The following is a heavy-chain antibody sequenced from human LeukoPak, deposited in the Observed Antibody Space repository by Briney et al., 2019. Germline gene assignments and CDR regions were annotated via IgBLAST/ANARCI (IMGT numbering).Heavy chain of an antibody. V-gene: IGHV3-21*01. CDR3: ARGVSAAPGNGMDV. J-gene: IGHJ6*04. CDR1: GFTFSSYS. Sequence: KPGGSLRLSCAASGFTFSSYSMNWVRQAPGKGLEWVSSISSSSSYIYYAGSVKGRFTISRDNAKNSLYLQMNSLRAEDTAVYYCARGVSAAPGNGMDVWGKGTTVTVSS. CDR2: ISSSSSYI. D-gene: IGHD2-2*01.